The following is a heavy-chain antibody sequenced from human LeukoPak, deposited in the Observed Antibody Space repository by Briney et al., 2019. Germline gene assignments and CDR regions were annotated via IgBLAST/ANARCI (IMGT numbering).Heavy chain of an antibody. CDR3: AREDGLAAAGRGFDY. CDR1: GYTFTSYY. J-gene: IGHJ4*02. CDR2: INPSGGST. Sequence: ASVKVSSKASGYTFTSYYMHWVRQAPGQGLEWMGIINPSGGSTSYAQKFQGRVTMTRDTSTSTVYMELSSLRSEDTAVYYCAREDGLAAAGRGFDYWGQGTLVTVSS. D-gene: IGHD6-13*01. V-gene: IGHV1-46*01.